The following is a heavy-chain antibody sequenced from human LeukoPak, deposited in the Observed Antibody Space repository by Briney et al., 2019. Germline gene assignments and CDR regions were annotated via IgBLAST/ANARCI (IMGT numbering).Heavy chain of an antibody. J-gene: IGHJ4*02. CDR3: ARDEDYDILTGSGSY. CDR1: GYPFTSFD. D-gene: IGHD3-9*01. CDR2: MNPNSGNT. Sequence: ASVKVSCKASGYPFTSFDINWVRQATGQGLEWMGWMNPNSGNTGYAQKLQGRVTMTTDTSTSTAYMELRSLRSDDTAVYYCARDEDYDILTGSGSYWGQGTLVTVSS. V-gene: IGHV1-8*01.